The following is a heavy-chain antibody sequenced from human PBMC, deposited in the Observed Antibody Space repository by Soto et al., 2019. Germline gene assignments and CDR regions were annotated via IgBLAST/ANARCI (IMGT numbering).Heavy chain of an antibody. Sequence: PSETLSLTCTVSGGSVSSGSYYWSWIRQPPGKGLEWIGYIYYSGSTNYNPSLKSRVTMSVDTSENQFSLKLSSVTAADTAVYYCARGGGSYYIAYWGQGTLVTVSS. V-gene: IGHV4-61*01. CDR3: ARGGGSYYIAY. J-gene: IGHJ4*02. D-gene: IGHD1-26*01. CDR2: IYYSGST. CDR1: GGSVSSGSYY.